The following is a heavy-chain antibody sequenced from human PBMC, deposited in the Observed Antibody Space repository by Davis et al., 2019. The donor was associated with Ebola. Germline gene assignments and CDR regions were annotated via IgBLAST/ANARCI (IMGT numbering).Heavy chain of an antibody. CDR2: ISGSGGST. V-gene: IGHV3-23*01. Sequence: GESLKISCAASGFTFSSYAMSWVRQAPGKGLEWVSAISGSGGSTYYADSVKGRFTISRDNSKNTLYLQMNSLRAEDTAVYYCAKETRPIFGVVIDFDYWGQGTLVTVSS. D-gene: IGHD3-3*01. J-gene: IGHJ4*02. CDR3: AKETRPIFGVVIDFDY. CDR1: GFTFSSYA.